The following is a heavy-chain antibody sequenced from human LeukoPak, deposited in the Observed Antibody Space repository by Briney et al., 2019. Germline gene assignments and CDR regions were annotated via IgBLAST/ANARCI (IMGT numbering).Heavy chain of an antibody. CDR1: GFTFSDYA. D-gene: IGHD3-9*01. CDR3: TREKRYFDWFQADY. J-gene: IGHJ4*02. CDR2: IRNKAYGGTA. V-gene: IGHV3-49*03. Sequence: GVLRLSCTASGFTFSDYAMSWFRQAPGKGLEWVGFIRNKAYGGTAEYAASVKGRFTISRDDSKTIAYLQMNSLKTGDTAVYYCTREKRYFDWFQADYWGQGTLVTVSS.